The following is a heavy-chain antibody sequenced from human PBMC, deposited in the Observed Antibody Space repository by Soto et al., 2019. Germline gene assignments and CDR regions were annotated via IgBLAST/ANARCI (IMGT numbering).Heavy chain of an antibody. D-gene: IGHD3-10*01. V-gene: IGHV1-3*01. Sequence: ASVKVSCKASGYSFMTYGMQWVRQAPGQRLEWMGWINPGSGDTKYSEKFQGRVAITRDTSASTVYMELSGLRSEDTAIYYCARIRLPWFAEPAYLAQGARVTVSS. J-gene: IGHJ4*02. CDR2: INPGSGDT. CDR3: ARIRLPWFAEPAY. CDR1: GYSFMTYG.